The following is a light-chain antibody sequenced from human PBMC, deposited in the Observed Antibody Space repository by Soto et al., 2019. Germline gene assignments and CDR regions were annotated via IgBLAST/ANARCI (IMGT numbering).Light chain of an antibody. J-gene: IGLJ1*01. CDR1: GSDVGGYNS. CDR2: DVT. Sequence: QSALTQPASVSGSPGQSITISCTGTGSDVGGYNSVSWYQQHPGKAPKLILYDVTDRPSGVSYRFSGSKSGNTASLTISGLPAADEADYFCSSFTSSMTNVFGSGTKLTVL. CDR3: SSFTSSMTNV. V-gene: IGLV2-14*01.